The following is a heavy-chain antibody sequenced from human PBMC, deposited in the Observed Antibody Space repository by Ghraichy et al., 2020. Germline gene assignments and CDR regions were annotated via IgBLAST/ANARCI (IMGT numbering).Heavy chain of an antibody. CDR3: AKVKQYFTHLLDE. D-gene: IGHD2/OR15-2a*01. J-gene: IGHJ4*02. CDR1: GFTFGDYT. V-gene: IGHV3-43*01. Sequence: GGSLRLSCAASGFTFGDYTMHWIHQPPGKGLQWVSLISWDGGNRYYSDSLEGRFTISRDNNKNSLFLQMNNLRPEDTAVYYCAKVKQYFTHLLDEWGQGTLVTVSS. CDR2: ISWDGGNR.